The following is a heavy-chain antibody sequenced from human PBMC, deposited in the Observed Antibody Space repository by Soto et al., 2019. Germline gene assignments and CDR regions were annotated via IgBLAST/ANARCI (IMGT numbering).Heavy chain of an antibody. CDR2: IHSGGSRI. CDR1: GFTFSTYH. J-gene: IGHJ6*02. V-gene: IGHV3-48*03. Sequence: GGSLRLSCAASGFTFSTYHMNWVRQAPGKGLEWVSCIHSGGSRIYYADSVKGRLTISRDNAKNSLYLQMNSLRAEDTAVYYCARDGSTVTTNYHYAMDVWGQGTTVTVSS. CDR3: ARDGSTVTTNYHYAMDV. D-gene: IGHD4-17*01.